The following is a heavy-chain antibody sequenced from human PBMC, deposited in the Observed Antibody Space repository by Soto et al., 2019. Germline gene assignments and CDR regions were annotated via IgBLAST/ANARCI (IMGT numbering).Heavy chain of an antibody. CDR1: GGSISTGGYY. J-gene: IGHJ6*02. Sequence: PSETLSLTCTVSGGSISTGGYYWSWIRQHPGKGLEWIGYIFYSGSTYYNPSLKSRVAISVDTSKNQFSLKLSSVTAADTAVYYLASLGYCISTSWYGHFGGMDVWGQGTTVTVSS. V-gene: IGHV4-31*03. CDR3: ASLGYCISTSWYGHFGGMDV. D-gene: IGHD2-2*01. CDR2: IFYSGST.